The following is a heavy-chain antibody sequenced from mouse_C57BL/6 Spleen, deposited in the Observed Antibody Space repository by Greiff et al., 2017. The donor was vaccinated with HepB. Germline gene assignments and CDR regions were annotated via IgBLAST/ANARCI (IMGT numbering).Heavy chain of an antibody. D-gene: IGHD2-2*01. CDR3: ARGDGYDAWFAY. Sequence: VQLQQPGAELVRPGSSVKLSCKASGYTFTSYWMHWVKQRPIQGLEWIGNIDPSDSETHYNQKFKDKATLTVDKSSSTAYMQLSSLTSEDSAVYYCARGDGYDAWFAYWGQGTLVTVSA. J-gene: IGHJ3*01. V-gene: IGHV1-52*01. CDR2: IDPSDSET. CDR1: GYTFTSYW.